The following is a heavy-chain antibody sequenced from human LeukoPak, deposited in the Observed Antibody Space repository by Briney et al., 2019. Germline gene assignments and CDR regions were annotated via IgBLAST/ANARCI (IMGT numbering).Heavy chain of an antibody. Sequence: PGGSLRLSCVASGLAFRNYAMTWVRQAPGKGLEWVSVIRGSGGDIRYADSVKGRFTISRGNSVNTLYLQMNSLRAEDTAVYYCGKDPNGDYIGAFDFWGQGTMVTVSS. D-gene: IGHD4-17*01. CDR3: GKDPNGDYIGAFDF. J-gene: IGHJ3*01. V-gene: IGHV3-23*01. CDR1: GLAFRNYA. CDR2: IRGSGGDI.